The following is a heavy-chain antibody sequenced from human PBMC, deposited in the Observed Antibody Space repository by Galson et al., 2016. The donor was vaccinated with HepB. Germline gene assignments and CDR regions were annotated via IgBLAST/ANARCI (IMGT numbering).Heavy chain of an antibody. D-gene: IGHD3-10*01. Sequence: SLRLSCAASGFTFSSYAMSWVRQAPGKGLEWVSAISGSGDTTYYADSVKGRFSISRDNSKNTLYLQMTSLRAEDTAVYYCASGIAVTTSNSFWYFDLWGRGTLVTVSS. J-gene: IGHJ2*01. CDR2: ISGSGDTT. CDR1: GFTFSSYA. V-gene: IGHV3-23*01. CDR3: ASGIAVTTSNSFWYFDL.